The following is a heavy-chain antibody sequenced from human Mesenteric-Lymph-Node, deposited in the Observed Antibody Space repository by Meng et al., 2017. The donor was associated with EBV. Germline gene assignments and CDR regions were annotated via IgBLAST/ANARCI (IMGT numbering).Heavy chain of an antibody. CDR3: ARGLGGSGKYHFDF. CDR1: GGSIYESHW. Sequence: QAQLQESGPGLVKPSGTLSLTCAVSGGSIYESHWWSWVRQPPGKGLEWIGETYHSGSSNYSPSLKSRVSMSVDNSKNQFSLTLHSVTAADTAVYYCARGLGGSGKYHFDFWGPGILVTASS. V-gene: IGHV4-4*02. D-gene: IGHD3-10*01. CDR2: TYHSGSS. J-gene: IGHJ4*02.